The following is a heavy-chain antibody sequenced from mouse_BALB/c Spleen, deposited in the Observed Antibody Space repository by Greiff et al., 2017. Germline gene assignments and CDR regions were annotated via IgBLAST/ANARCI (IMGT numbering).Heavy chain of an antibody. CDR1: GFTFSSYT. V-gene: IGHV5-6-4*01. CDR2: ISSGGSYT. CDR3: TRDRGDYDRAFAY. J-gene: IGHJ3*01. Sequence: EVKLMESGGGLVKPGGSLKLSCAASGFTFSSYTMSWVRQTPEKRLEWVATISSGGSYTYYPDSVKGRFTISRDNAKNTLYLQMSSLKSEDTAMYYCTRDRGDYDRAFAYWGQGTLVTVSA. D-gene: IGHD2-4*01.